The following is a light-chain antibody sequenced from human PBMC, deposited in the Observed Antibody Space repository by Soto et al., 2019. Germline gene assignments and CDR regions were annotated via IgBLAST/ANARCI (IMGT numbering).Light chain of an antibody. Sequence: EVVLTQSPGALSLSPGDGVTLSCRASQNIRGNELAWYRQKRGQAPRLLMYGGSTRADGIPDRFSGRGTGTNFTLTISRLKPEDSTVEYCPDYGTSHPWTFGQGNKLEIK. V-gene: IGKV3-20*01. J-gene: IGKJ1*01. CDR2: GGS. CDR1: QNIRGNE. CDR3: PDYGTSHPWT.